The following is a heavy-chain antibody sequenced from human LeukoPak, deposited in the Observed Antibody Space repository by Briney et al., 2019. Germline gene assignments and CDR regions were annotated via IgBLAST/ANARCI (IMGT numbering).Heavy chain of an antibody. CDR2: ISAYNGNT. V-gene: IGHV1-18*01. Sequence: ASVKVSCKASGYTFTSYCISWVRQAPGQGLEWMGWISAYNGNTNSAQKFQGRVTMTTDTSTSTAYMELRSLRSDDTAVYYCARTPNLGGVIVIHLLFDYWGQGTLVTVSS. CDR3: ARTPNLGGVIVIHLLFDY. CDR1: GYTFTSYC. D-gene: IGHD3-16*02. J-gene: IGHJ4*02.